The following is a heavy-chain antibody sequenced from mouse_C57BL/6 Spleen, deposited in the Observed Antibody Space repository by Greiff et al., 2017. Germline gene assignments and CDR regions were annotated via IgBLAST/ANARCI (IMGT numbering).Heavy chain of an antibody. CDR3: AREKAYYEYDWYFDV. J-gene: IGHJ1*03. CDR1: GYTFTDHT. D-gene: IGHD2-4*01. Sequence: QVQLQQSDAELVKPGASVKISCKVSGYTFTDHTIHWMKQRPEQGLEWIGYIYPRDGSTKYNEKFKGKATLTADKSSSTAYMQLNSLTSEDSAVYFCAREKAYYEYDWYFDVWGTGTTVTVSS. CDR2: IYPRDGST. V-gene: IGHV1-78*01.